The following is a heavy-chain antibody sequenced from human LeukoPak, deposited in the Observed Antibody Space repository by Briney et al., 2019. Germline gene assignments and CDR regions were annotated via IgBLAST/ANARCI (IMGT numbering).Heavy chain of an antibody. J-gene: IGHJ4*02. CDR3: AREHGPSGSYWNY. D-gene: IGHD1-26*01. CDR1: GGSISSSSYY. V-gene: IGHV4-39*07. Sequence: PSETLSLTCTVSGGSISSSSYYWGWIRQPPGKGLEWIGSIYYSGSTYYNPSLKSRVTISVDTSKNQFSLKVRSVTAADTAVYYCAREHGPSGSYWNYWGQGTLVTVSS. CDR2: IYYSGST.